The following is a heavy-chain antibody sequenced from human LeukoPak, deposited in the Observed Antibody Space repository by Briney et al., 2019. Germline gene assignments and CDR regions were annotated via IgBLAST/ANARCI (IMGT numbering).Heavy chain of an antibody. CDR2: IKQDGSVI. J-gene: IGHJ3*02. CDR3: ARDNWGTPDGILGFDI. Sequence: GGSVRLSCAASGFTFSRFWMTWVHQAPGKGLEWVADIKQDGSVIRLVDSVKGRFTISRDNAKNSLYLQMNSLRAEDTALYYCARDNWGTPDGILGFDIWGQGTMVTV. D-gene: IGHD7-27*01. V-gene: IGHV3-7*05. CDR1: GFTFSRFW.